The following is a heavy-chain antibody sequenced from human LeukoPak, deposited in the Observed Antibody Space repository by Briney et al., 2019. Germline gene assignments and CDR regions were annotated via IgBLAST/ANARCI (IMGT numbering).Heavy chain of an antibody. V-gene: IGHV3-53*01. Sequence: PGGSLRLSSAASVVTASTNNTSSVRHAPGKGLEWVSVIYSGGSTKYAESVKARFTIYRDNSKNTVYLQMNSLRAEDTAVYYCARATLDNWGQGTLVTVSS. CDR1: VVTASTNN. CDR3: ARATLDN. J-gene: IGHJ4*02. CDR2: IYSGGST.